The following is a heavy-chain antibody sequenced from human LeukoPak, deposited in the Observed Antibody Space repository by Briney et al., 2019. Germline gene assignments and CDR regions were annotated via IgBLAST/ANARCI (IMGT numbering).Heavy chain of an antibody. CDR2: IYYSGTT. CDR1: GGSISSYY. D-gene: IGHD6-13*01. CDR3: ARGVYIAAAQYGY. Sequence: SETLSLTCTVSGGSISSYYWNWIRQPPGKGLEWIGYIYYSGTTNYNPSLKSRVTISVDTFKNQFSLKLSSVTAADTAVYYCARGVYIAAAQYGYWGQGTLVTVSS. J-gene: IGHJ4*02. V-gene: IGHV4-59*01.